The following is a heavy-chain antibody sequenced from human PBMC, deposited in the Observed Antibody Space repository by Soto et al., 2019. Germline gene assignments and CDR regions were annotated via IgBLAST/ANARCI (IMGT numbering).Heavy chain of an antibody. V-gene: IGHV1-2*04. CDR1: GYTFTGYY. CDR3: ARAGSSSSVVQLDY. J-gene: IGHJ4*02. CDR2: INPNSGGT. D-gene: IGHD6-6*01. Sequence: GASVKVSCKASGYTFTGYYMHWVRQAPGQGFEWMGWINPNSGGTNYAQKFQGWVTMTRDTSISTAYMELSRLRSDDTAVYYCARAGSSSSVVQLDYWGQGTLVTVSS.